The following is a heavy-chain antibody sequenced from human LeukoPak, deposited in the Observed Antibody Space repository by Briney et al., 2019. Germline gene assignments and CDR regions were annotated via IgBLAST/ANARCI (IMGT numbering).Heavy chain of an antibody. CDR2: IYYSGST. CDR3: ARDQGGSYFGTFDY. V-gene: IGHV4-31*03. CDR1: GCSISSGDYY. D-gene: IGHD1-26*01. Sequence: SQTLSLTCTVSGCSISSGDYYWSWIRQHPGKGREWIGYIYYSGSTYYNPSLKSRVTISVDTSKKQFSLKLSSVTAADTAVYYCARDQGGSYFGTFDYWGQGTLVTVSS. J-gene: IGHJ4*02.